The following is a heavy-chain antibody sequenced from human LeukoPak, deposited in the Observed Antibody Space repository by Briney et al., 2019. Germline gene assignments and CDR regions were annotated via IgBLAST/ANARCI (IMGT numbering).Heavy chain of an antibody. CDR2: INPNSGGT. D-gene: IGHD6-6*01. V-gene: IGHV1-2*02. Sequence: GASVKVSCKTSGYSFTVFYIHWVRQAPGQGLEWMGWINPNSGGTNYAQKFQGRVTMTRDTSISTAYMELSRLRSDDTAVYYCARGRRAARLPYFDYWGQGTLVTVSS. CDR1: GYSFTVFY. J-gene: IGHJ4*02. CDR3: ARGRRAARLPYFDY.